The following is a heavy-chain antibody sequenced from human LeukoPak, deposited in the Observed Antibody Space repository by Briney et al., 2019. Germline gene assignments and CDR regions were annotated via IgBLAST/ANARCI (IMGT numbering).Heavy chain of an antibody. CDR2: IYYSGST. V-gene: IGHV4-59*01. D-gene: IGHD3-3*01. CDR3: ARVSTIFGVVMEENWFDP. J-gene: IGHJ5*02. CDR1: GGSISSYY. Sequence: SETLSLTYTVSGGSISSYYWSWIRQPPGKGLEWIGYIYYSGSTNYNPSLKSRVTISVDTSKNQFSLKLSSVTAADTAVYYCARVSTIFGVVMEENWFDPWGQGTLVTVSS.